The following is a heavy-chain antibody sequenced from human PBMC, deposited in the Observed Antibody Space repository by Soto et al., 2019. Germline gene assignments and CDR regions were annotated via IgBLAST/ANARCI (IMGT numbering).Heavy chain of an antibody. Sequence: SETLSLTCAVYGGSFSGYYWSWIRQPPGKGLECIGEINHSGSTNYNPSLKSRVTISVDTSKNQFSLKLSSVTAADTAVYYCAREEPSIRIGQQLVFDYWGQGTLVTVYS. CDR1: GGSFSGYY. V-gene: IGHV4-34*01. CDR2: INHSGST. J-gene: IGHJ4*02. CDR3: AREEPSIRIGQQLVFDY. D-gene: IGHD6-13*01.